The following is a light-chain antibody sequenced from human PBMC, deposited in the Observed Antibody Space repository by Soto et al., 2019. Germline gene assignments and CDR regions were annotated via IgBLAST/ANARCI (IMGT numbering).Light chain of an antibody. CDR3: LQDYNYPWT. Sequence: ATQMTQSPSSLSASVGDRVTISCRASQGISNYLAWYQQRPGKAPKLLIFGAATIQSGVPSRFSASGSGPDFTLTISSLQPEDFATYYCLQDYNYPWTFGQGTKVEIE. V-gene: IGKV1-6*01. CDR1: QGISNY. J-gene: IGKJ1*01. CDR2: GAA.